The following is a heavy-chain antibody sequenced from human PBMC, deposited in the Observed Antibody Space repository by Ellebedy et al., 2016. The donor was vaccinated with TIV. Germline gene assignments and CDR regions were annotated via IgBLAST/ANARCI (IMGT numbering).Heavy chain of an antibody. CDR3: AREGTGIFDW. Sequence: GESLKISCAASGFTFSGYWMSWVRQAPGKGLEWVANIKQDGSEKYYVDSVKGRFTVSRDNAKNSLSLQMNSLRAEDTAVYYCAREGTGIFDWWGQGTLVTVSS. CDR2: IKQDGSEK. J-gene: IGHJ4*02. CDR1: GFTFSGYW. V-gene: IGHV3-7*03. D-gene: IGHD3-9*01.